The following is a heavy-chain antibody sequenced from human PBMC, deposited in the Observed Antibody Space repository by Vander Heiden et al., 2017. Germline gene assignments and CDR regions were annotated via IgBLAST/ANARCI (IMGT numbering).Heavy chain of an antibody. CDR3: ARDLGIAAAGRVFDY. V-gene: IGHV1-46*01. Sequence: GAEVKKPGASVKVSCKASGYTFTSYYMHWVRQAPGQGLEWMGIINPSGGSTSYAQKFQGRVTMTRDTSTSTVYMELSSLRSEDTAVYYCARDLGIAAAGRVFDYWGQGTLVTVSS. CDR2: INPSGGST. D-gene: IGHD6-13*01. J-gene: IGHJ4*02. CDR1: GYTFTSYY.